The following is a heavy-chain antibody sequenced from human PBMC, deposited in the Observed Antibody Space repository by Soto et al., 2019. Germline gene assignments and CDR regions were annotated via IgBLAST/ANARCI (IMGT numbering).Heavy chain of an antibody. V-gene: IGHV1-58*01. J-gene: IGHJ4*02. CDR3: AADPGYYDSSGYNR. CDR2: IVVGSGNT. CDR1: GFTFTSSA. D-gene: IGHD3-22*01. Sequence: SVKVSCKASGFTFTSSAVQWVRQARGQRLEWIGWIVVGSGNTNYAQKFQERVTITRDMSTSTAYMELSSLRSEDTAVYYCAADPGYYDSSGYNRWGQGTLVTVSS.